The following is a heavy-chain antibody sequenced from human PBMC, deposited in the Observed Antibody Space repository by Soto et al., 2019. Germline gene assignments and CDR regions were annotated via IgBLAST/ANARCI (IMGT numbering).Heavy chain of an antibody. V-gene: IGHV3-23*01. J-gene: IGHJ4*02. CDR2: ISGSGDNT. CDR3: AKGGYSDYVTLRFFDY. Sequence: ESLRLSCAASGFTLRNYAMSWVRQAPGKGLEWVSVISGSGDNTYYADSVKGRFTISRDNSKNMLYLQMKSLRGEDTALYFCAKGGYSDYVTLRFFDYWGQGTLVTVSS. CDR1: GFTLRNYA. D-gene: IGHD4-17*01.